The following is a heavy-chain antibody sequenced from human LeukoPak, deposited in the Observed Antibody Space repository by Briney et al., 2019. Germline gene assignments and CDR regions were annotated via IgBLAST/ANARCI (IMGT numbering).Heavy chain of an antibody. Sequence: GGSLRLSCAVSGLTFSNLKMNWVRQAPGKGLEWVSYISAGGRTTFYADSVTGRFTISRDNAKNSLYLQMSSLRVEDTAVYYCASWAGNTQSDSWSGPFDYWGQGSLVTVSS. J-gene: IGHJ4*02. D-gene: IGHD3-3*01. CDR3: ASWAGNTQSDSWSGPFDY. V-gene: IGHV3-48*03. CDR2: ISAGGRTT. CDR1: GLTFSNLK.